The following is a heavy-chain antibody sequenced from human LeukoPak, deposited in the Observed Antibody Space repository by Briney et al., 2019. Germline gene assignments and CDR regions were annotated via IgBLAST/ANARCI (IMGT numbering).Heavy chain of an antibody. CDR2: LLYDGSSK. D-gene: IGHD3-10*01. CDR1: GFIFSNYA. J-gene: IGHJ6*02. CDR3: ARGLYYYGSGSYSYYGMDV. Sequence: GGSLRLSCAASGFIFSNYAMHWVRQAPGKGLEWVAVLLYDGSSKYYADSVKGRFTISRDNSKNTLYLQMNSLKAEDTAVFYCARGLYYYGSGSYSYYGMDVWGQGTTVTVSS. V-gene: IGHV3-30-3*01.